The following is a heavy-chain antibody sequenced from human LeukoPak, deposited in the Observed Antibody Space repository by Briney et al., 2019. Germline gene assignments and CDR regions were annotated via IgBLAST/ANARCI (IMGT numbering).Heavy chain of an antibody. Sequence: ASVKVSCKASGYTFTCYYMHWERQAPGQGLEWMGWINPNSGGTSYAQKFQGRVTMTMDTSISTAYMELSRLRSDDTAVYYCERVLVRYYYDRGGYREYSDYWGQGTLVTVSS. CDR3: ERVLVRYYYDRGGYREYSDY. J-gene: IGHJ4*02. CDR1: GYTFTCYY. V-gene: IGHV1-2*02. D-gene: IGHD3-22*01. CDR2: INPNSGGT.